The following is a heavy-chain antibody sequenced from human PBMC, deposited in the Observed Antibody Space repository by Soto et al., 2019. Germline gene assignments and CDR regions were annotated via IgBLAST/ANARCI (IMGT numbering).Heavy chain of an antibody. CDR1: GYTLTNYS. Sequence: ASVKVSRKGFGYTLTNYSIHWVRQAPRQKLEWKGRIKRGKGKKKIFQRFQGRVTIATDTSASTAYMELSSLRSEDTAVYYCARGVYSSGWYSSRFDSWGQGTLVTVSS. D-gene: IGHD6-19*01. J-gene: IGHJ5*01. V-gene: IGHV1-3*01. CDR3: ARGVYSSGWYSSRFDS. CDR2: IKRGKGKK.